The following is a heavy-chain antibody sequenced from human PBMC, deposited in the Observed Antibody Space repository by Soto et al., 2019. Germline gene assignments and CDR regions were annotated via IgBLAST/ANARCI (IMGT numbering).Heavy chain of an antibody. Sequence: EVQLVESGGGLVKPGGSLRLSCAASGFTFSSYSMNWVRQAPGKGLEWVSSISSSSSYIYYADSVKDRFTISRDNAKNSLYLQMNSLRAEDTAVYYCARDRVVPAAIDGGYYYYGMDVWGQGTTVTVSS. J-gene: IGHJ6*02. CDR3: ARDRVVPAAIDGGYYYYGMDV. D-gene: IGHD2-2*02. CDR2: ISSSSSYI. V-gene: IGHV3-21*01. CDR1: GFTFSSYS.